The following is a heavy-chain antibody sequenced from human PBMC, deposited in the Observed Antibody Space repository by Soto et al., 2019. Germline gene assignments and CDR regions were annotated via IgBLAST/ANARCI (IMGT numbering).Heavy chain of an antibody. V-gene: IGHV1-58*01. Sequence: GASVKFSCKASGFTFTSSALQWVRQARGQLLECIVWIGVGSGNTNYXXKFQERVXXTRDMSTSTAXMELSXLRSEDTAVYYCAAARYSSGWADYWCQGTLVTVSS. CDR2: IGVGSGNT. CDR1: GFTFTSSA. CDR3: AAARYSSGWADY. D-gene: IGHD6-19*01. J-gene: IGHJ4*02.